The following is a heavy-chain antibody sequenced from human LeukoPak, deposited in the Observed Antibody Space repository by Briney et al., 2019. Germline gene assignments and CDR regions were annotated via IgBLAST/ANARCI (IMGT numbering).Heavy chain of an antibody. CDR1: GFTFSSYS. CDR2: ISSSSSTI. Sequence: GGSLRLSCAASGFTFSSYSMNWVRQAPGKGLEWVSYISSSSSTIYYADSVKGRFTISRDNSKNTLYLQMNSLRAEDTAVYYCAKGGRSGSYYTVDYWGQGTLVTVSS. V-gene: IGHV3-48*01. J-gene: IGHJ4*02. CDR3: AKGGRSGSYYTVDY. D-gene: IGHD3-10*01.